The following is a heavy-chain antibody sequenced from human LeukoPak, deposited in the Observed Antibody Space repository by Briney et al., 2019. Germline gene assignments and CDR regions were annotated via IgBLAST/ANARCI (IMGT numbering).Heavy chain of an antibody. J-gene: IGHJ4*02. CDR1: GFTFSDYY. D-gene: IGHD6-19*01. Sequence: PGGSLRLSCAASGFTFSDYYMSWIRQAPGKGLEWVSYISSSGSTIYYADSVKGRFTISRDNAKNSLYLQMNSLRAEDTAVYYCARDLPIAVAVPAPFDYWGQGTLVTVSS. CDR2: ISSSGSTI. CDR3: ARDLPIAVAVPAPFDY. V-gene: IGHV3-11*04.